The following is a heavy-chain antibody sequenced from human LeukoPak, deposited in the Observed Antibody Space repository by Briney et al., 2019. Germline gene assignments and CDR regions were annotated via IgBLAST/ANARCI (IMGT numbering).Heavy chain of an antibody. J-gene: IGHJ4*02. V-gene: IGHV4-59*01. D-gene: IGHD6-13*01. CDR3: VRNAGDY. Sequence: SETLSLTCAVYGGSFSAYYWSWIRQPPGKGLEWIGYIYYSGSTNYNPSLKSRVTMSVDTSKNQFSLKLSSVTAADTAVYYCVRNAGDYWGQGTLVTVSS. CDR1: GGSFSAYY. CDR2: IYYSGST.